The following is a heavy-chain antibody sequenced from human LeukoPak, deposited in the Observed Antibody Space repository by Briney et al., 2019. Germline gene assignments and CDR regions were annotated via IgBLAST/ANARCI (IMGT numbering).Heavy chain of an antibody. V-gene: IGHV4-34*01. CDR1: GGSFSGYY. Sequence: SETLSLTCAVYGGSFSGYYWSWIRQPPGKGLEWIGEINHSGSTNYNPSLKSRVTISIDTSKNQFSLKLSSVTAADTAVYYCARGAGWIAVAGTASGVDYWGQGTLVTVSS. J-gene: IGHJ4*02. CDR3: ARGAGWIAVAGTASGVDY. D-gene: IGHD6-19*01. CDR2: INHSGST.